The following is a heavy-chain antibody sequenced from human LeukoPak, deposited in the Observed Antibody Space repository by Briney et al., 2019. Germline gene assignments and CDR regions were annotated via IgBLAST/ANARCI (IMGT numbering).Heavy chain of an antibody. J-gene: IGHJ4*02. CDR2: INHSGST. V-gene: IGHV4-34*01. Sequence: GSLRLSCAASGFTFSDYYMSWIRQPPGKGLEWIGEINHSGSTNYNPSLKSRVTISVDTSKNQFSLKLSSVTAADTAVYYCARGSYYYGSGSYGGYDYWGQGTLVTVSS. CDR3: ARGSYYYGSGSYGGYDY. D-gene: IGHD3-10*01. CDR1: GFTFSDYY.